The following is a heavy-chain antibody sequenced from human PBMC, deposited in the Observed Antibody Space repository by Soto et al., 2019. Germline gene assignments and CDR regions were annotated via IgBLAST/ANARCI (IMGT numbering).Heavy chain of an antibody. D-gene: IGHD6-19*01. V-gene: IGHV1-69*01. CDR2: IIPIFGTA. J-gene: IGHJ4*02. CDR1: GGTFSSYA. Sequence: QVQLVQSGAEVKKPGSSVKVSCKASGGTFSSYAISWVRQAPGQGLEWMGGIIPIFGTANYAQKFQGRVTITADASTSTACMELSSLRSEDTAVYYCASGPTYSSCWDFDYWGQGTVVTVCS. CDR3: ASGPTYSSCWDFDY.